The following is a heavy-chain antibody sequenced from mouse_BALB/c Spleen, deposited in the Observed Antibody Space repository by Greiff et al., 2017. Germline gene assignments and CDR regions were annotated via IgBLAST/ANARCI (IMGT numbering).Heavy chain of an antibody. CDR2: INPSTGYT. V-gene: IGHV1-7*01. Sequence: VQRVESGAELAKPGASVKMSCKASGYTFTSYWMHWVKQRPGQGLEWIGYINPSTGYTEYNQKFKDKATLTADKSSSTAYMQLSSLTSEDSAVYYCARGDGNFPFDYWGQGTTLTVSS. CDR3: ARGDGNFPFDY. J-gene: IGHJ2*01. CDR1: GYTFTSYW. D-gene: IGHD2-1*01.